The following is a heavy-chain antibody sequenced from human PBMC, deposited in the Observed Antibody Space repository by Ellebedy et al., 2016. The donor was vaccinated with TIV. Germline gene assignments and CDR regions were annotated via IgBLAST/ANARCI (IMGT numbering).Heavy chain of an antibody. CDR2: IYYSGST. CDR1: GGSISSYY. V-gene: IGHV4-59*08. CDR3: ASSSTRLLWFGELLPELRGYGMDV. J-gene: IGHJ6*02. Sequence: MPSETLSLTCTVSGGSISSYYWSWIRQPPGKGLEWIGYIYYSGSTNYNPSLKSRVTISVDTSKNQFSLKLSSVTAADTAVYYCASSSTRLLWFGELLPELRGYGMDVWGQGTTVTVSS. D-gene: IGHD3-10*01.